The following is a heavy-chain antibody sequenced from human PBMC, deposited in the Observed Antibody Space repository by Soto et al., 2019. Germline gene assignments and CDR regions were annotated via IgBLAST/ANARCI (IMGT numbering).Heavy chain of an antibody. V-gene: IGHV1-2*04. CDR1: GYTFTGYY. CDR2: INPNSGGT. Sequence: ASVKVSCKASGYTFTGYYMHWVRQAPGQGLEWMGWINPNSGGTNYAQKFQGWVTMTRDTSISTAYMELSRLRSDDTAVYYCARDLRYCTNGVCPADYYYYGMDVWGQGTTVTVSS. CDR3: ARDLRYCTNGVCPADYYYYGMDV. D-gene: IGHD2-8*01. J-gene: IGHJ6*02.